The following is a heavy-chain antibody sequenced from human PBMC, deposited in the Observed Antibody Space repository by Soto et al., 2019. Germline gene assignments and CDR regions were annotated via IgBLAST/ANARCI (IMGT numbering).Heavy chain of an antibody. Sequence: GGSLRLSCAASGFTFSSYAMSWVRQAPGKGLEWVSVISGSGDSTYYADSVRGRFTISRDNSKNTLYLQMNSLRAEDTAVYYCATSLRLVVPAHYGYYYMDVWGKGTTVTVSS. CDR1: GFTFSSYA. CDR2: ISGSGDST. J-gene: IGHJ6*03. CDR3: ATSLRLVVPAHYGYYYMDV. D-gene: IGHD2-2*01. V-gene: IGHV3-23*01.